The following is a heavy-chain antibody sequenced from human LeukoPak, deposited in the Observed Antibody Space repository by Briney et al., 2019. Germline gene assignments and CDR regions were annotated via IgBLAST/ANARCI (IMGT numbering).Heavy chain of an antibody. V-gene: IGHV4-61*02. J-gene: IGHJ4*02. D-gene: IGHD1-26*01. CDR2: IYTSGST. CDR3: ARVNQWELHY. Sequence: PSQTLSLTCTVSGGSISSGSYYWSWIRQPAGKGLEWIGRIYTSGSTNYNPSLKSRVTISVDTSKNQFSLKLSSVTAADTAVYYCARVNQWELHYWGQGTLVTVSS. CDR1: GGSISSGSYY.